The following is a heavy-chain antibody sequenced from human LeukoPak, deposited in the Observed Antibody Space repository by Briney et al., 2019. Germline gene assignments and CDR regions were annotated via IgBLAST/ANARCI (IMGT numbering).Heavy chain of an antibody. CDR3: ARTKYGDYALAN. CDR1: GYTFTSYD. CDR2: MNPNSGNT. V-gene: IGHV1-8*03. Sequence: ASVEVSCKASGYTFTSYDINWVRQATGQGLEWMGWMNPNSGNTGYAQKFQGRVTITRNTSISTAYMELSSLRSEDTAVYYCARTKYGDYALANWGQGTLVTVSS. D-gene: IGHD4-17*01. J-gene: IGHJ4*02.